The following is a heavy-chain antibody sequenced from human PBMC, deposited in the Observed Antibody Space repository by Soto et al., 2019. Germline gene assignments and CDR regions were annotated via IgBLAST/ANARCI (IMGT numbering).Heavy chain of an antibody. V-gene: IGHV3-48*04. J-gene: IGHJ4*02. Sequence: GGSLRLSCEASGFTFRNYKMNWVRQAPGKGLEWVSQISIGSSSMDYADSVKGRFTISRDNAKNSLYLQMNSLRVEDTAVYYCATLDPAEIQTAAYWGQGTLVTVSS. CDR2: ISIGSSSM. D-gene: IGHD2-15*01. CDR3: ATLDPAEIQTAAY. CDR1: GFTFRNYK.